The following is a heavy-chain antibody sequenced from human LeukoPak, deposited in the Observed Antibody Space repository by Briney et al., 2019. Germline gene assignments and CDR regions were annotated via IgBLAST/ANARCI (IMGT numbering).Heavy chain of an antibody. CDR2: IDPSDSYT. CDR1: GYSFTSYW. D-gene: IGHD2-2*01. V-gene: IGHV5-10-1*01. CDR3: ARHMGDIVVVPAAKNWFDP. J-gene: IGHJ5*02. Sequence: GESLKISCKGSGYSFTSYWISWVRQMPGKGLEWMGRIDPSDSYTNYSPSFQGHVTISADKSISTAYLQWNSLKASDTAMYYCARHMGDIVVVPAAKNWFDPWGQGTLVTVSS.